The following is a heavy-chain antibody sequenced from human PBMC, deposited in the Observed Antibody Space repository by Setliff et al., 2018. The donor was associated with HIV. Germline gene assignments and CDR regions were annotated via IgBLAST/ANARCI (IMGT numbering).Heavy chain of an antibody. J-gene: IGHJ5*01. V-gene: IGHV4-59*01. CDR1: GASISSYY. CDR3: ARALYGEYGGDLNWLDP. Sequence: PSETLSLTCTVSGASISSYYWSWIRQPPGKGLEYIGYIYSNGGTNYNPSLKSRVRISVDTSKNQFSLRLSSVTAADTADDTAVYYCARALYGEYGGDLNWLDPWGQGTTVTVSS. CDR2: IYSNGGT. D-gene: IGHD4-17*01.